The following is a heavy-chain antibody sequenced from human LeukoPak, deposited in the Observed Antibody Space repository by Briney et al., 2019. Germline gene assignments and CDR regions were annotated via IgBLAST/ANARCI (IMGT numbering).Heavy chain of an antibody. CDR3: ATRPRPETAAGTGY. CDR2: IYTSGST. V-gene: IGHV4-59*10. CDR1: GGSFSSYY. J-gene: IGHJ4*02. D-gene: IGHD6-13*01. Sequence: PSETLSLTCAVYGGSFSSYYWSWIRQPAGKGLEWIGRIYTSGSTNYNPSLKSRVTISVDTSKNQFSLKLSSVTAADTAVYYCATRPRPETAAGTGYWGQGTLVTVSS.